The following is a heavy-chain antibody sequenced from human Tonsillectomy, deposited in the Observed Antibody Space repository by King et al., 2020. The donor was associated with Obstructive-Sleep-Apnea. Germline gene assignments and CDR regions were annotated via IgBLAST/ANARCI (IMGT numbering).Heavy chain of an antibody. V-gene: IGHV4-59*08. D-gene: IGHD6-19*01. Sequence: QLQESGPGLVKPSETLSLTCTVSGGSISSYYWSWIRQPPGKGLEWIGYIDYTGSTNYNPSLKSRVTISVDASKSQFSLKLSSVTAADTAVYYCARLGSEQCSLDYWGHGTLVTVSS. CDR3: ARLGSEQCSLDY. CDR2: IDYTGST. J-gene: IGHJ4*01. CDR1: GGSISSYY.